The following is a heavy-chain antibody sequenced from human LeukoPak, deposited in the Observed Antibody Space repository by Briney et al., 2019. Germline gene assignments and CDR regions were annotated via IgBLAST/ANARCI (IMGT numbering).Heavy chain of an antibody. V-gene: IGHV4-39*07. J-gene: IGHJ4*02. Sequence: PSETLSLTCTVSGGSISSSSHCWGWIRQPPGKGLEWFGSIYYSGKTYYNPSLKSRVTISVDTSKNQFSLKLSSVTAADTAVYYCASSGWYFEGVFDYWGQGTLVTVSS. CDR1: GGSISSSSHC. D-gene: IGHD6-19*01. CDR3: ASSGWYFEGVFDY. CDR2: IYYSGKT.